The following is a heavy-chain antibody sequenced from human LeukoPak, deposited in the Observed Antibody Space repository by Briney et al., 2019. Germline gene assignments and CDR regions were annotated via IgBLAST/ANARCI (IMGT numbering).Heavy chain of an antibody. CDR2: IYYSGST. J-gene: IGHJ5*02. D-gene: IGHD2-2*01. CDR1: GGSISNSY. Sequence: KPSETLSLTCTVSGGSISNSYWSWIRRPPGKGLEWIGYIYYSGSTNYNPSLKSRVSMSVDTSKNQFSLNLSSVTAADTAVYYCARLPPASYWLDPWGQGTLVTVSS. CDR3: ARLPPASYWLDP. V-gene: IGHV4-59*08.